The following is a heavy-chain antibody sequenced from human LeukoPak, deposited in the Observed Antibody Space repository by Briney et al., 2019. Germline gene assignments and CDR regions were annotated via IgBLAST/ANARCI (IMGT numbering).Heavy chain of an antibody. D-gene: IGHD5-18*01. CDR3: TTGTWIQLWLADY. J-gene: IGHJ4*02. CDR1: GFMFSTYG. Sequence: GGSLRLSCAASGFMFSTYGMHWVRQAPGKGLEWVAVIWYDGSNKYYADSVKGRFTIPRDNSKNTLYLQMDSLRAEDTAVYYCTTGTWIQLWLADYWGQGTLVTVSS. CDR2: IWYDGSNK. V-gene: IGHV3-33*01.